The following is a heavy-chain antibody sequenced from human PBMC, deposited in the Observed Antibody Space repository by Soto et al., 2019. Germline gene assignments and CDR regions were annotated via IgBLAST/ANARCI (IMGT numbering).Heavy chain of an antibody. CDR1: GGTFSSYT. J-gene: IGHJ4*02. D-gene: IGHD6-19*01. CDR3: ARDLGYSSGWY. CDR2: IIPILGIA. Sequence: QVQLAQSGAEVKKPGSSVKVSCKASGGTFSSYTISWVRQAPGQGLEWMGRIIPILGIANYAQKFQGRVTITADKSTSTAYMELSSLRSEDTAVYYCARDLGYSSGWYWGQGTLVTVSS. V-gene: IGHV1-69*08.